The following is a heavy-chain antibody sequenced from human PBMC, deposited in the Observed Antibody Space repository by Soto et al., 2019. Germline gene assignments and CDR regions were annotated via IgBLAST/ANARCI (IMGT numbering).Heavy chain of an antibody. J-gene: IGHJ4*02. D-gene: IGHD2-2*01. V-gene: IGHV4-59*01. Sequence: LETLSLTCTVSCASITTYYWSWIRQPPGKGLEWIGYIYHSGSTNYNPSLKSRVTISVDTAKNQFSLKLSSVTAADTAIYYCARRNNLSSSNDYWGQGTLVTVSS. CDR3: ARRNNLSSSNDY. CDR2: IYHSGST. CDR1: CASITTYY.